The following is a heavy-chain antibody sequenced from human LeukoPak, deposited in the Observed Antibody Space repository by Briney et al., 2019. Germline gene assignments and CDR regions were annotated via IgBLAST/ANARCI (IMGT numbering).Heavy chain of an antibody. CDR2: ISGSGGST. V-gene: IGHV3-23*01. J-gene: IGHJ4*02. Sequence: GGSLRLSCAASGFTFSTYAMSWVRQAPGKGLEWVSAISGSGGSTYYADSVKGRFTISRDNSRDTLYLQMNSLRAEDTAVYYCAKGYYDYVWGSYYFDYWGQGTLVTVSS. CDR3: AKGYYDYVWGSYYFDY. CDR1: GFTFSTYA. D-gene: IGHD3-16*01.